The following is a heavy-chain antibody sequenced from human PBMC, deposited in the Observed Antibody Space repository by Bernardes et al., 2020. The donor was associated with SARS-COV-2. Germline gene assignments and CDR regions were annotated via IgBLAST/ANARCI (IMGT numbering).Heavy chain of an antibody. CDR1: GFTFSSYP. CDR2: VSGSGDFT. Sequence: GGSLRLSCAASGFTFSSYPMSWVRQAPGKGLEWVSGVSGSGDFTYYADSVKGRFTISRGNSKNTLYLQINSLRAEDTAVYYCAKEKDAEEVADEYFQEWGQGTLVTVSS. D-gene: IGHD2-2*01. CDR3: AKEKDAEEVADEYFQE. V-gene: IGHV3-23*01. J-gene: IGHJ1*01.